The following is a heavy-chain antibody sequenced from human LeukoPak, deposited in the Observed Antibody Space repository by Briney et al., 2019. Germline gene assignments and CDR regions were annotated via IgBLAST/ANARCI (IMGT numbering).Heavy chain of an antibody. D-gene: IGHD3-10*01. Sequence: GGSLRLSCAASGFTFSSYAMHWVRQAPGKGLEYVSAISSNGGSTYYANSVKGRFTISRDNSKNTLYLQMNSLRAEDTAVYYCARDGSYGRHYYFDYWGQGTLVTVSS. CDR1: GFTFSSYA. CDR3: ARDGSYGRHYYFDY. CDR2: ISSNGGST. J-gene: IGHJ4*02. V-gene: IGHV3-64*01.